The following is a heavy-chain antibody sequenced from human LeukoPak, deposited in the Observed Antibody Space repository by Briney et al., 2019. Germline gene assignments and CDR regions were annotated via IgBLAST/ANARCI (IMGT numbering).Heavy chain of an antibody. CDR1: GFTFSSYG. V-gene: IGHV3-30*03. Sequence: GGSLRLSCAASGFTFSSYGMHWVRQAPGKGLEWVAVISYDGSNKYYADSVKGRFTISRDNSKNTLYLQMNSLRAEDTAVYYCARSNNWNDEGNWFDPWGQGTLVTVSS. CDR3: ARSNNWNDEGNWFDP. CDR2: ISYDGSNK. J-gene: IGHJ5*02. D-gene: IGHD1-1*01.